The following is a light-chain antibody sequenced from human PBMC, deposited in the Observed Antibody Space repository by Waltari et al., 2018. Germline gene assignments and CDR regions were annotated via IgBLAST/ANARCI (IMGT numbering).Light chain of an antibody. J-gene: IGKJ2*01. CDR1: QNLLFRSTNKNY. CDR3: QQYFSVPET. Sequence: DIAMTQYPDSLTVALGDTATLNCKSSQNLLFRSTNKNYLACYQQKPGQHHKRLFYWASARESGVTERFSGSGSGTDFTLTISSLQAEDVAVYYCQQYFSVPETFGQGTKLDIK. CDR2: WAS. V-gene: IGKV4-1*01.